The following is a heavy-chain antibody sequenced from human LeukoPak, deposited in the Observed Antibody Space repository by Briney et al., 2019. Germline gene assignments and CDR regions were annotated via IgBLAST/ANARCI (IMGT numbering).Heavy chain of an antibody. V-gene: IGHV4-39*01. CDR2: TYYSGST. CDR1: GGSISSSSYY. D-gene: IGHD2-2*01. CDR3: ARHDQLRIFDY. J-gene: IGHJ4*02. Sequence: SETLSLTCTVSGGSISSSSYYWGWIRQPPGKGLEWIGSTYYSGSTYYNPSLKSRVTISVDTSKNQFSLKLSSVTAADTAVYYCARHDQLRIFDYWGQGTLVTVSS.